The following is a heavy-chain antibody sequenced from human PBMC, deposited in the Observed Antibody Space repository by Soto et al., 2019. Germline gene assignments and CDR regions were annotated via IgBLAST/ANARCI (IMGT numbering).Heavy chain of an antibody. Sequence: EVQLVESGGGLVQPGGSLKLSCAASGFTFSGSAMHWVRQASGKGLEWVGRIRSKAHSYATSYGASVRGRFTISRDDSKNMEYLQMNSLKTEDTAVYSCNVGELTTSDNIPFDYWGQGTLVTVSS. V-gene: IGHV3-73*01. D-gene: IGHD1-20*01. CDR2: IRSKAHSYAT. CDR3: NVGELTTSDNIPFDY. J-gene: IGHJ4*02. CDR1: GFTFSGSA.